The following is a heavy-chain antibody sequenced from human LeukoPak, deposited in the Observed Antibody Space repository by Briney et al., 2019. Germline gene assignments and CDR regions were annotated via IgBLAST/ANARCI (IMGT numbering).Heavy chain of an antibody. J-gene: IGHJ4*02. V-gene: IGHV3-23*01. CDR3: AIALLGGNRHHNYFDY. Sequence: PGGSLRLSCAASGFTFSSYAMSWVRQAPGKGLEWVSAISGSGGSTYYADSVKGRFTISRDNSKNTLYLQMNSLRAEDTAVYYCAIALLGGNRHHNYFDYWGQGTLVTVSS. CDR2: ISGSGGST. CDR1: GFTFSSYA. D-gene: IGHD1-14*01.